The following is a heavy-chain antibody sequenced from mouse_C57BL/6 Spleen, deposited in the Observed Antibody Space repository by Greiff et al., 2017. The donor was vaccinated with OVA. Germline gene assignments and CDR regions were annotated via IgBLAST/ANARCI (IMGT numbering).Heavy chain of an antibody. J-gene: IGHJ2*01. CDR3: ARKVIAYPYYYFDY. Sequence: EVQLQQSGPELVKPGASVKIPCKASGYTFTDYNMDWVKQSHGKSLEWIGDINPNNGGTIYNQKFKGQAKLTVDKSSSTAYMELRSLTSEDTAVYYCARKVIAYPYYYFDYWGQGTTLTVSS. CDR2: INPNNGGT. V-gene: IGHV1-18*01. D-gene: IGHD2-10*01. CDR1: GYTFTDYN.